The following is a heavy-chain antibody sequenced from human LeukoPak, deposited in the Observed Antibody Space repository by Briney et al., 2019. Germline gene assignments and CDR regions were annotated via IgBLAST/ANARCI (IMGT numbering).Heavy chain of an antibody. V-gene: IGHV3-48*03. D-gene: IGHD3-3*01. CDR1: GFTFSSYE. CDR2: ISSSGSTI. CDR3: ATAGYQADFWSGYSYYYYMDV. Sequence: GGSLRLSCAASGFTFSSYEMNWVRQAPGKGLEWVSYISSSGSTIYYADSVKGRFTISRDNSKNSLFLQMNSLRAEDTALYYCATAGYQADFWSGYSYYYYMDVWGKGTTVTVSS. J-gene: IGHJ6*03.